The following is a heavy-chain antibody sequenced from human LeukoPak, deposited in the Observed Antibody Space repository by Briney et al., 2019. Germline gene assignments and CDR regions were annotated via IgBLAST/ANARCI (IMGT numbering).Heavy chain of an antibody. CDR2: ISGSGGTT. CDR1: GFTFSSYA. V-gene: IGHV3-23*01. Sequence: GGSPRLSCAASGFTFSSYAMSWVSQSPGKGLEWVSVISGSGGTTYYADSVKGRFTISRDNAKNSLYLQMNSLRADDTAVYYCARYSGGGNFDYWGQGTLIPVSS. CDR3: ARYSGGGNFDY. J-gene: IGHJ4*02. D-gene: IGHD2-21*01.